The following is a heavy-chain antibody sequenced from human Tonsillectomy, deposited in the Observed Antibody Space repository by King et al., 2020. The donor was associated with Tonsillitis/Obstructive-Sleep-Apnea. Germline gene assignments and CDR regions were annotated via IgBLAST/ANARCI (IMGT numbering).Heavy chain of an antibody. D-gene: IGHD2-21*02. CDR3: ARGGGDSVSFDFDY. J-gene: IGHJ4*02. V-gene: IGHV3-33*01. CDR2: IWYDGSNK. CDR1: GFTFSSYG. Sequence: VQLVESGGGVVQPGRSLRLSCAASGFTFSSYGMHWVRQAPGKGLEGVAVIWYDGSNKYYADSVKGRFTISRANSKNTLYLKMNSLRAEDTAVYYCARGGGDSVSFDFDYWGQGTLVTVSS.